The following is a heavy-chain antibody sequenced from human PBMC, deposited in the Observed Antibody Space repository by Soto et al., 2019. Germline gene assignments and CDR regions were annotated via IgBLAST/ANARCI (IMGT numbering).Heavy chain of an antibody. CDR2: ISWNSDNI. J-gene: IGHJ3*02. CDR3: AKDLYSNYGDAFDI. V-gene: IGHV3-9*01. Sequence: PGGSLRLSCAASGFTFDDYAMHWVRQAPGKGLEWVSGISWNSDNIVYADSVKGRFTISRDNAKNSLYLQMNSLRAEDTALYYCAKDLYSNYGDAFDIWGQGTVVTVSS. CDR1: GFTFDDYA. D-gene: IGHD4-4*01.